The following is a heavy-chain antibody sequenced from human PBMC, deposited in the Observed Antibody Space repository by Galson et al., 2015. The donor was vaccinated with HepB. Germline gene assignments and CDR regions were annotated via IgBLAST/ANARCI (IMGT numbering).Heavy chain of an antibody. CDR3: AREVCGGDCYFNWFDP. D-gene: IGHD2-21*02. CDR1: GYTFTSYG. V-gene: IGHV1-18*01. J-gene: IGHJ5*02. Sequence: SVKVSCKASGYTFTSYGISWVRQAPGQGLEWMGWISAYNGNTNYAQKLQGRVTMTTDTSTSTAYMELRSLRSDDTAVYYCAREVCGGDCYFNWFDPWGQGTLVTVSS. CDR2: ISAYNGNT.